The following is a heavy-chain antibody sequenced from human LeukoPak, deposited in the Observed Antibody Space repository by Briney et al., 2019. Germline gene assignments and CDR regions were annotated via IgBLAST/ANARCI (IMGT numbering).Heavy chain of an antibody. CDR1: GFTFSSNY. D-gene: IGHD3-10*01. V-gene: IGHV3-66*01. J-gene: IGHJ2*01. Sequence: GGSLRLSCAASGFTFSSNYMSWVRQAPGKGLEWVSVIYSGGSTYYADSVKGRFTISRDNSRNTLYLQMNSLRAEDTAVYYCARVGSGVWYFDLWGRGTLVTVSS. CDR3: ARVGSGVWYFDL. CDR2: IYSGGST.